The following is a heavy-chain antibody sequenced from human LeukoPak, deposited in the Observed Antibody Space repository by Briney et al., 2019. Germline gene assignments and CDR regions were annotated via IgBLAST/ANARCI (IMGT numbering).Heavy chain of an antibody. D-gene: IGHD2-2*01. CDR1: GYTFTSYG. Sequence: ASVKVSCKASGYTFTSYGISWVRQAPGQGLEWMGWISAYNGNTNYAQKLQGRVTMTTDTSTSTAYMELRSLRSDGTAVYYCAREAIVVVPAAIAEYGMDVWGQGTTVTVSS. J-gene: IGHJ6*02. CDR2: ISAYNGNT. V-gene: IGHV1-18*01. CDR3: AREAIVVVPAAIAEYGMDV.